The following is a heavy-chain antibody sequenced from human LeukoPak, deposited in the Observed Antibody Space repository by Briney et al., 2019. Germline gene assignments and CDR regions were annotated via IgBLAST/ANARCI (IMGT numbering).Heavy chain of an antibody. V-gene: IGHV4-30-4*01. D-gene: IGHD2-2*01. Sequence: SETLSLTCTVSGGSISSGDSYWSWIRQPPGKGLEWIGYIYYSGNTYYNPSFKSRITISLDTSKNQFSLKLSSVTAADTAVYFCARRLTQYDCFDPWGQGILVTVSS. CDR1: GGSISSGDSY. J-gene: IGHJ5*02. CDR3: ARRLTQYDCFDP. CDR2: IYYSGNT.